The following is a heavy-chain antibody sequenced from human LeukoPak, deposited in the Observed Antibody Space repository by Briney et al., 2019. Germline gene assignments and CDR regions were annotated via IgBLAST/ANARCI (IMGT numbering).Heavy chain of an antibody. CDR1: GYTFTSYY. CDR3: AKARPGIYLLTDY. Sequence: ASVKVSCKASGYTFTSYYMHWVRQAPGQGLEWMGIINPSGGSTSYAQKFQGRVTMTRDMSTSTVYMELSSLRSEDTAVYYCAKARPGIYLLTDYWGQGTLVTVSS. D-gene: IGHD3-10*01. V-gene: IGHV1-46*01. CDR2: INPSGGST. J-gene: IGHJ4*02.